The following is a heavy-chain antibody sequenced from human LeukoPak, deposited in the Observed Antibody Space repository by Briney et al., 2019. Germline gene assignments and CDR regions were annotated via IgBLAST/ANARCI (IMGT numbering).Heavy chain of an antibody. CDR3: TTDWVLRSFADY. CDR2: IRSKTDGETI. J-gene: IGHJ4*02. V-gene: IGHV3-15*01. D-gene: IGHD3-9*01. CDR1: GFTFSNAW. Sequence: GGSLRLSCAASGFTFSNAWMIWVRQAPGKGLEWVGRIRSKTDGETIHYAAPVKGRFTISRDDSKNTLYLQMDSLKTEDTAVYYCTTDWVLRSFADYWGQGTLVTVSS.